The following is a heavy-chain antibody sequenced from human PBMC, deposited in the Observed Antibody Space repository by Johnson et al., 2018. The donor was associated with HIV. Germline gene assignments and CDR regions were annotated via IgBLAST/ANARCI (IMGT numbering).Heavy chain of an antibody. V-gene: IGHV3-30*04. CDR3: AREGGGTVVLGDEGAFDI. Sequence: QVQLVESGGGVVQPGGSLRLSCAASGFTFSSYSMHWVRQAPGKGLEWVAGISNDGRNKYYADSVKGRFTISSDNSKKKRFLQMNSLRAEDTSVYYCAREGGGTVVLGDEGAFDIWGQGTLVMVSS. CDR2: ISNDGRNK. CDR1: GFTFSSYS. D-gene: IGHD3-10*01. J-gene: IGHJ3*02.